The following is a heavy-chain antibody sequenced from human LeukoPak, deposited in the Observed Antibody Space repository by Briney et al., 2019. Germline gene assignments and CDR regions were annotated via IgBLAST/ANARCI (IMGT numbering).Heavy chain of an antibody. D-gene: IGHD5-18*01. Sequence: SETLSLTCTVSGGSISSYYWSWIRQPPGKGLEWIGYIYYSGSTNYNPSLKSRVTISVDTSKNQFSLKLSSVTAAGTAVYYCAREFVVDTAMATANWFDPWGQGTLVTVSS. J-gene: IGHJ5*02. CDR2: IYYSGST. V-gene: IGHV4-59*01. CDR3: AREFVVDTAMATANWFDP. CDR1: GGSISSYY.